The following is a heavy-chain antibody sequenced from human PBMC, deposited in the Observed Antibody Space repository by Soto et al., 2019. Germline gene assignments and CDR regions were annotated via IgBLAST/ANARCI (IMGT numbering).Heavy chain of an antibody. V-gene: IGHV4-59*01. J-gene: IGHJ4*02. CDR3: ASYRGALYFES. CDR2: VFYGGT. D-gene: IGHD3-16*01. Sequence: XLTFSVSCRSMSINYWSWIRQSPDKGLEWLGYVFYGGTDYNPSLGGRVSMSVETSKSQFSLKLTSVTVADTAVYYCASYRGALYFESWGPGILVTVSS. CDR1: CRSMSINY.